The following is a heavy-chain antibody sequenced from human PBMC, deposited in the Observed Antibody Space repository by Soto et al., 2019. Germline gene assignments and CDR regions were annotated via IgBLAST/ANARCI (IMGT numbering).Heavy chain of an antibody. Sequence: EVQLLESGGGLVQPGGSLRLSCAASGFTFSTFAMSWVRQRPGKGLEWVSGISGGGGSTDYADSLKGRFTISRDNSNNTLYLKMSSLRVEDTALDYGANGRSGGNNSGAISPFDYWGQGTLVTVSS. D-gene: IGHD1-26*01. J-gene: IGHJ4*02. CDR3: ANGRSGGNNSGAISPFDY. V-gene: IGHV3-23*01. CDR1: GFTFSTFA. CDR2: ISGGGGST.